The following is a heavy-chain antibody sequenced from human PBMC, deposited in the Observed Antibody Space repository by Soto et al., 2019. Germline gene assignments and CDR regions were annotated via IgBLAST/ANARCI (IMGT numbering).Heavy chain of an antibody. J-gene: IGHJ4*02. CDR2: IIGSSGAT. CDR1: GFALSTYT. D-gene: IGHD1-1*01. Sequence: EVQLLESGGCVVQPGGSLRLSCAASGFALSTYTMIWVRQAPGKGLEWVSSIIGSSGATDYADSVRGRFTISRDISAKSVFLQMDGLRVEDTAVYYCAKDKRPDGAWDMDYWGQGTLVTVSS. CDR3: AKDKRPDGAWDMDY. V-gene: IGHV3-23*01.